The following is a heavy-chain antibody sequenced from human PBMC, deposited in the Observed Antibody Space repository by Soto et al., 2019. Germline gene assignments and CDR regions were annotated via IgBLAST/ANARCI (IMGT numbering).Heavy chain of an antibody. V-gene: IGHV1-18*01. D-gene: IGHD6-6*01. CDR2: ISGHNGNT. CDR1: GYTFTRFG. CDR3: SREVEGGGHLVGGFDF. J-gene: IGHJ4*02. Sequence: ASVKVSCKASGYTFTRFGINRVRQAPGQGLEWMGWISGHNGNTHSAQNFQGRVTVTTDTSTNTAYMELRSLRSDDTVVYYCSREVEGGGHLVGGFDFWGQGTLVTVSS.